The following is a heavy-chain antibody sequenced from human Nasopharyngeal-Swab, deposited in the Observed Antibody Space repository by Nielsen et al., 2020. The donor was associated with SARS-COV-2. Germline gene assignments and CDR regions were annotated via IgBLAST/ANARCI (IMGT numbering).Heavy chain of an antibody. J-gene: IGHJ4*02. CDR1: GFTFSNSA. V-gene: IGHV3-23*01. Sequence: GGSLRLSCAASGFTFSNSAMSWVRQAPGKGLEWVSIISGTGDATHYADSVKGRFTVSRDNSKNTLTLQLKSLRAEDAAIYYCAKALGANCGGHFYSRICDYWGQGTLVTVSS. CDR2: ISGTGDAT. D-gene: IGHD2-21*02. CDR3: AKALGANCGGHFYSRICDY.